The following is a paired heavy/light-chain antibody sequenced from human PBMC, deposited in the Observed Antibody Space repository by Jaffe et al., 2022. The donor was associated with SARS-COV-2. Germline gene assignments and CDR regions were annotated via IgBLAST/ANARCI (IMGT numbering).Light chain of an antibody. V-gene: IGLV3-21*04. CDR1: NIGSKS. CDR2: YDL. J-gene: IGLJ2*01. CDR3: QVWDSSSDHVV. Sequence: SYVLTQAPSVSVAPGETASIPCGGTNIGSKSVHWYQQKPGQAPVLVISYDLDRPSGIPERFSGSNSGNTATLTISRVEAGDEADYYCQVWDSSSDHVVFGGGTKLTVL.
Heavy chain of an antibody. D-gene: IGHD6-13*01. CDR3: ARGSLGAVGTGHYFDP. CDR2: VSDHGRTK. V-gene: IGHV3-30*09. Sequence: QVQLVESGGGVVRPGRSLRLSCAASGFTFSNYAMHWVRQTPGKGLEWVAVVSDHGRTKYYADSVKGRFAISRDNSKNTVYLQVNSLTNDDTAVYYCARGSLGAVGTGHYFDPWGQGTLVTVSS. J-gene: IGHJ5*02. CDR1: GFTFSNYA.